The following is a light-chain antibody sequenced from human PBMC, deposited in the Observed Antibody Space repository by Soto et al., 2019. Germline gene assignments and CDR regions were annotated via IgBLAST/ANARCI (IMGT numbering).Light chain of an antibody. V-gene: IGKV1-16*01. Sequence: DIHMTQSPSSLSAPVGYSFTITCRASQGISYFLAWYQQKPGKAPNLLINAASTLQSGVPSRFRGSGSGTDFTLTISSLQPGDFAPYYCQQSETYPLTFGQGTRVEI. CDR3: QQSETYPLT. CDR2: AAS. J-gene: IGKJ5*01. CDR1: QGISYF.